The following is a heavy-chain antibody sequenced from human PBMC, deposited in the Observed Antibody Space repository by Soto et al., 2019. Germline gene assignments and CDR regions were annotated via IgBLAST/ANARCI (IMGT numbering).Heavy chain of an antibody. CDR3: ARWDIAVVPASNGMDV. D-gene: IGHD2-2*01. J-gene: IGHJ6*02. Sequence: QVQLVESGGGVVQPGRSLRLSCAASGFTFSSYAMHWVRQAPGKGLEWVAVISYDGSNKYYADSVKGRFTISRDNSKNTLYLQMNSLRAEDAAVYYCARWDIAVVPASNGMDVWGQGTTVTVSS. CDR2: ISYDGSNK. CDR1: GFTFSSYA. V-gene: IGHV3-30-3*01.